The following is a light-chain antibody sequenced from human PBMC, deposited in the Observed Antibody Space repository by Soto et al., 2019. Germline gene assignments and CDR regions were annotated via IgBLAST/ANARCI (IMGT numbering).Light chain of an antibody. CDR3: AAWDDSLNGWV. CDR1: SSNIGSNT. Sequence: QSVLTQPPSASGTPGQRVTISCSGSSSNIGSNTVNWYQQLPGTAPKILIYSTDQRPSGVPDRFSGSKSVTSASLAISGLQSDDEADYSCAAWDDSLNGWVFGGGTKVTVL. J-gene: IGLJ3*02. CDR2: STD. V-gene: IGLV1-44*01.